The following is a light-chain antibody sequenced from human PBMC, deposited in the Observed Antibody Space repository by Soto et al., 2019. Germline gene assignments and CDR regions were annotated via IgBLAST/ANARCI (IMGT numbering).Light chain of an antibody. CDR3: QHYGSSPPTWT. V-gene: IGKV3-20*01. Sequence: EIVLTQSPGALSLSPGERATLSCRTSQSVSTNYLAWYQEKPGQAPRLLIYGASSRATGIPDRFSGSGSGTDFTLTISRLEPEDVAVYYCQHYGSSPPTWTFGQGTKVEIK. J-gene: IGKJ1*01. CDR1: QSVSTNY. CDR2: GAS.